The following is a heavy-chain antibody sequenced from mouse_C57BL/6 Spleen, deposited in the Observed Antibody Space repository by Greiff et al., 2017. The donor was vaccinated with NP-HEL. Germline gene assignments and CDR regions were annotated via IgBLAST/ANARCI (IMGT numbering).Heavy chain of an antibody. CDR3: ARSLYDYSFAY. V-gene: IGHV1-42*01. J-gene: IGHJ3*01. CDR1: GYSFTGYY. D-gene: IGHD2-4*01. CDR2: INPSTGGT. Sequence: EVQLQQSGPELVKPGASVKISCKASGYSFTGYYMNWVKQSPEKSLEWIGEINPSTGGTTYNQKFKAKATLTVDKSSSTAYMQLKSLTSEDSAVYYCARSLYDYSFAYWGQGTLVTVSA.